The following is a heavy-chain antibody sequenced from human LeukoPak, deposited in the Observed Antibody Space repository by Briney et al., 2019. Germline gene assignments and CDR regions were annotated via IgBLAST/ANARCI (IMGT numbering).Heavy chain of an antibody. CDR3: ARETHSGSYVFDY. D-gene: IGHD1-26*01. Sequence: AGGSLRLSCAASGFTFSSYNMNWVRQAPGKGLEWVSYISSSSGTIYYADSVKGRFTISRDNAKNTLYLQMNSLRAEDTAVYYCARETHSGSYVFDYWGQGTLVTVSS. J-gene: IGHJ4*02. CDR1: GFTFSSYN. V-gene: IGHV3-48*04. CDR2: ISSSSGTI.